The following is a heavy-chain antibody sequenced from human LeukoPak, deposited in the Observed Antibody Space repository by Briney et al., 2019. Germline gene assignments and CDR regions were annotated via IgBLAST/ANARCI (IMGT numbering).Heavy chain of an antibody. CDR1: GFPFGNNV. Sequence: GGSLRLSCAASGFPFGNNVMSWVRQAPGRGLDWLSAIRGSGDTYYADSVKGRFTISRDNSRNMLYLQMNSLRAEDTAVYYCAKTFPYGTTWYGFCDYWGQGALVTVSS. CDR3: AKTFPYGTTWYGFCDY. D-gene: IGHD3-3*01. V-gene: IGHV3-23*01. CDR2: IRGSGDT. J-gene: IGHJ4*02.